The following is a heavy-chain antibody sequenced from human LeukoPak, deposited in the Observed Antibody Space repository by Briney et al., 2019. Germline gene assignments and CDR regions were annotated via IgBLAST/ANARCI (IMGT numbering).Heavy chain of an antibody. CDR3: ARVLFNSGYDS. V-gene: IGHV1-2*02. CDR2: INPNSGET. J-gene: IGHJ5*01. CDR1: GFTITGAY. D-gene: IGHD3-9*01. Sequence: ASVKVSCKASGFTITGAYMHWVRQAPGQGLEWMGWINPNSGETRYEQKFQGRVTMTRDTSIDTVHMELGSLTPDDTAVYYCARVLFNSGYDSWGQGTLVTVSS.